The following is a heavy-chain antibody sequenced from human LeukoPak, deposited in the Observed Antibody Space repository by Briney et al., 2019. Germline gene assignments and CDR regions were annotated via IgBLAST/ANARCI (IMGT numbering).Heavy chain of an antibody. CDR1: GYSFTSYW. V-gene: IGHV5-10-1*01. CDR2: IDPSDSYT. Sequence: GESLKISCKGSGYSFTSYWISWVRPMPGKGLEWMGRIDPSDSYTNYSPSFQGHVTISADKSISTAYLQWSSLKASDTAMYYCARHPATAYGSGSYYKKYGMDVWGQGTTVTVSS. CDR3: ARHPATAYGSGSYYKKYGMDV. D-gene: IGHD3-10*01. J-gene: IGHJ6*02.